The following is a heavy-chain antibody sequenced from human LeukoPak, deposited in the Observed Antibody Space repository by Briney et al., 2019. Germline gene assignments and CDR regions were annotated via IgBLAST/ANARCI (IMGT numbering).Heavy chain of an antibody. CDR2: ISGSGGST. J-gene: IGHJ4*02. D-gene: IGHD4-17*01. CDR3: VKSTVTSVIDY. CDR1: GFTFSSYA. V-gene: IGHV3-23*01. Sequence: TGGSLRLSCAASGFTFSSYAMSWVRQAPGKGLEWVSAISGSGGSTYYADSVKGRFTISRDNSKNTLYLQMSGLRVEDTAVYYCVKSTVTSVIDYWGQGTLVTVSS.